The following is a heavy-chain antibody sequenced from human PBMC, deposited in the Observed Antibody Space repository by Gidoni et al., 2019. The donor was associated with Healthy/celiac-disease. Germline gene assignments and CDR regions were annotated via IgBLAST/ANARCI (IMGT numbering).Heavy chain of an antibody. V-gene: IGHV1-2*02. J-gene: IGHJ5*02. Sequence: VQLVQSGAEVKKPGAPVKVSCQASGYTFTGYYMHWVRQAPGQGLVWMGWINPNSGGTNYAQKFQGRVTMTRDTSISTAYMELSRLRSDDTAVYYCARDVAVAVNWFDPWGQGTLVTVSS. CDR2: INPNSGGT. D-gene: IGHD6-19*01. CDR1: GYTFTGYY. CDR3: ARDVAVAVNWFDP.